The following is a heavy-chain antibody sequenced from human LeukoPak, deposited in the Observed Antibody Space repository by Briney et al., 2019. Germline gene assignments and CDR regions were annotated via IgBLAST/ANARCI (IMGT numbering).Heavy chain of an antibody. CDR3: ARDTYCSSTSCFPYYMDV. D-gene: IGHD2-2*01. CDR2: TSAYYGNT. CDR1: GYTFTSYA. V-gene: IGHV1-18*01. J-gene: IGHJ6*03. Sequence: ASVKVSCKASGYTFTSYAMNWVRQAPGQGLEWMGWTSAYYGNTNYAQKLQDRVTMTTDTSTSIAYMELRSLRSDDTAVYYCARDTYCSSTSCFPYYMDVWGTGTTVTVSS.